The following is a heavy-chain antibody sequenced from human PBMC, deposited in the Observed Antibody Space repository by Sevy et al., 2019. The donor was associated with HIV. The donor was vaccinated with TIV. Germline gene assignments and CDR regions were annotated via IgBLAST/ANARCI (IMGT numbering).Heavy chain of an antibody. D-gene: IGHD3-22*01. CDR1: GFTFNNYA. CDR3: ARKYDSSGYFDY. J-gene: IGHJ4*02. CDR2: ISGGGGGT. V-gene: IGHV3-23*01. Sequence: GGSLRLSCAASGFTFNNYAMSWVRQAPGKGLEGKGLEWVSTISGGGGGTNYADSVKGRFTISRDDSKNSLYLQLNSLRAEDTAIYYCARKYDSSGYFDYWGQGTLVTVSS.